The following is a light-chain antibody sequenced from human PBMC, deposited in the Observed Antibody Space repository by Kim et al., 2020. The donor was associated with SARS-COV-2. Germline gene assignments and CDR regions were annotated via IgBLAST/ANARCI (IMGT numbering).Light chain of an antibody. V-gene: IGKV3-20*01. CDR2: GAS. J-gene: IGKJ1*01. CDR1: QSVSSSY. CDR3: QQYGTSPWT. Sequence: SPGERATLSCRARQSVSSSYLAWYQQKSGQAPRLLIYGASSRATGIPDRCSGSGSGTDFTLTISRLEPEDFAVYYCQQYGTSPWTFGQGTKVDIK.